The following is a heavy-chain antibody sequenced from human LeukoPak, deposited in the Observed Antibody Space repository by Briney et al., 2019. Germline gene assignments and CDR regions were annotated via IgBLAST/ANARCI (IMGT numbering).Heavy chain of an antibody. CDR3: ARDPSNSAGYHAHFDS. CDR1: GGTFSSYA. V-gene: IGHV1-18*01. D-gene: IGHD5-12*01. J-gene: IGHJ4*02. CDR2: ISCYNGDT. Sequence: ASVKVSCKASGGTFSSYAISWVRQAPGQGLEWMGWISCYNGDTMYAQNVQGRVTLSTDTSTNTAYIELRGLSSDDTAMYYCARDPSNSAGYHAHFDSWGQGTLVTVSS.